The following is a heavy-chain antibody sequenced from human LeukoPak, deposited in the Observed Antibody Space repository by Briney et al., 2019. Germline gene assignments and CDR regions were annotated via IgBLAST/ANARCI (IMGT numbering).Heavy chain of an antibody. CDR3: VMTAGPPTDH. V-gene: IGHV3-11*04. Sequence: GGSLTLSCTGSGFTFNDYYMSWVRQAPGKGLEWLSFISAGGYPIYYADSVRGQFTISRDTAKNSLYLQMNSLRVEDTAVYYCVMTAGPPTDHWGQGALVTVSS. J-gene: IGHJ4*01. CDR1: GFTFNDYY. CDR2: ISAGGYPI.